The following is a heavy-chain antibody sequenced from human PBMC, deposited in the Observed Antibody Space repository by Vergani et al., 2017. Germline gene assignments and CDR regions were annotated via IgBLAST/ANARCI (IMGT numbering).Heavy chain of an antibody. J-gene: IGHJ6*03. CDR3: ARDASSTAITKYYYYYMDV. CDR1: NDSVSNTFYY. Sequence: QVQLQESGPGLVKPSETLSLTCTVSNDSVSNTFYYWGWIRQTPGKGLEWIGSIYYSGSTYYNPSLESRVTMSVDTSKSQFSLKLSSVTAADTAVYYCARDASSTAITKYYYYYMDVWGKGTTVTVSS. V-gene: IGHV4-39*02. CDR2: IYYSGST. D-gene: IGHD2-21*02.